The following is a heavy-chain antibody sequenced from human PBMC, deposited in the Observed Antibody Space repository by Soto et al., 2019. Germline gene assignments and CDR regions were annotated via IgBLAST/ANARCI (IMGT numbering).Heavy chain of an antibody. Sequence: SETLSLTCTVSGGSISSYYCSWFRQPPGKGLEWIGYIYYTGSTNYNPSLKSRVTMSVDTSKNQFSLILSSVTAADTAVYYCARLHSDYNNYVDGWFDPWGQGSLVTVSS. CDR2: IYYTGST. CDR3: ARLHSDYNNYVDGWFDP. D-gene: IGHD4-4*01. J-gene: IGHJ5*02. V-gene: IGHV4-59*08. CDR1: GGSISSYY.